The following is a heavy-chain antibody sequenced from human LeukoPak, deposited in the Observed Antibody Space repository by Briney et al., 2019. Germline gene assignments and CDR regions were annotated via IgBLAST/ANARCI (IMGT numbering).Heavy chain of an antibody. V-gene: IGHV4-34*01. CDR2: INHSGST. CDR1: GGSFSGYY. CDR3: ARLGESYYFDH. Sequence: PSETLSLTCAVYGGSFSGYYWSWIRQPPGKGLEWIGEINHSGSTNYNPSLKSRVTISVDASKNQFSLKLTSMTAADTAVYYCARLGESYYFDHWGQGILVTVSS. D-gene: IGHD3-16*01. J-gene: IGHJ4*02.